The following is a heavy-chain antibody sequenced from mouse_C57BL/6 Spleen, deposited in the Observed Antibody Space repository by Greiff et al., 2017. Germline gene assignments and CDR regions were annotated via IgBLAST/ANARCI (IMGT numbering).Heavy chain of an antibody. CDR2: ILPGSGST. CDR1: GYTFTGYW. D-gene: IGHD2-5*01. V-gene: IGHV1-9*01. CDR3: ATPYYSNPFDY. J-gene: IGHJ2*01. Sequence: VQLQQSGAELMKPGASVKLSCKATGYTFTGYWIEWVKQRPGHGLEWIGEILPGSGSTNYNEKFTGKATFTVDTSSNTAYMQLSRLTTEDTAIYYCATPYYSNPFDYWGQGTTLTVSS.